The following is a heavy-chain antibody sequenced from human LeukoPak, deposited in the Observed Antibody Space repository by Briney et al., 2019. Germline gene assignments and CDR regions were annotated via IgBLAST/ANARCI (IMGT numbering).Heavy chain of an antibody. J-gene: IGHJ5*02. Sequence: GGSLRLSCAASGFTFSSYSMNWVRQAPGKGLEWVSSISSSSSYIYYADSVKGRFTISRDNAKNSLYLQMNSLRAEDTAVYYCASRKSDYYGSGSDFDWFDPWGQGTLVTVSS. CDR1: GFTFSSYS. D-gene: IGHD3-10*01. CDR3: ASRKSDYYGSGSDFDWFDP. CDR2: ISSSSSYI. V-gene: IGHV3-21*01.